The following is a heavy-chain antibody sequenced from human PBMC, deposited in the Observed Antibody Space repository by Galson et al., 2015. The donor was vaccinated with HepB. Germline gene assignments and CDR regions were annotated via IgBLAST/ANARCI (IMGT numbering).Heavy chain of an antibody. Sequence: SLRLSCAASGFTFSSYAMHWVRQAPGKGLEWVAVISYDGSNKYYADSVKGRFTISRDNLKNTLYLQMNSLRAEDTAVYYCAKDLGVVDTGAFDIWGQGTMVTVSS. D-gene: IGHD5-18*01. CDR2: ISYDGSNK. J-gene: IGHJ3*02. V-gene: IGHV3-30-3*01. CDR1: GFTFSSYA. CDR3: AKDLGVVDTGAFDI.